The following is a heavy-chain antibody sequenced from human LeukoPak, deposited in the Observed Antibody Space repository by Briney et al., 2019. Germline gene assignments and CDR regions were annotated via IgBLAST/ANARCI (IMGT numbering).Heavy chain of an antibody. J-gene: IGHJ4*02. D-gene: IGHD2-2*01. V-gene: IGHV3-48*01. CDR2: ISSSSSTI. CDR3: AVCSSTSCPDY. Sequence: GGSLRLSCAASGFTFSSYSMNWVRQAPGKGLEWVSYISSSSSTIYYADSVKGRFTISRDNAKNSLYLQMNSLRAEDTAIYFCAVCSSTSCPDYWGQGTLVTVSS. CDR1: GFTFSSYS.